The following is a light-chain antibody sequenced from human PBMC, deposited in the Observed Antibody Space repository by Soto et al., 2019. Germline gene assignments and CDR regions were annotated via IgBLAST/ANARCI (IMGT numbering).Light chain of an antibody. CDR2: DVS. Sequence: QSVLTQPASVSGSPGQSITISCTGTSSDVGGYIYVSWYQHHPGKATKLMIYDVSNRPSGVSNRFSGSKSGNTASLTISGLQAEDEAVYYCSSYTSSSTPYVFGTGTKVTVL. J-gene: IGLJ1*01. V-gene: IGLV2-14*03. CDR1: SSDVGGYIY. CDR3: SSYTSSSTPYV.